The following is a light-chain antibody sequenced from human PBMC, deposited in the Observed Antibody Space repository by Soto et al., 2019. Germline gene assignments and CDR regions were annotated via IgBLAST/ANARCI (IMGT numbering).Light chain of an antibody. CDR1: SGDVGGYDY. Sequence: QSAPTQPPSASGSPGQSVTISCTGTSGDVGGYDYVSWYQQHPGKAPKLMIYEVSKRPSGVPDRFSGSKSGNTASLTVSGLQAEDEADYYCSSYAGSNNVFGTGTKLTVL. V-gene: IGLV2-8*01. CDR2: EVS. CDR3: SSYAGSNNV. J-gene: IGLJ1*01.